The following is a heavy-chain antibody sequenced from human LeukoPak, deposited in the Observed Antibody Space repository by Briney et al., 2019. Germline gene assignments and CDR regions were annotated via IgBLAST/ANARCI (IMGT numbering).Heavy chain of an antibody. J-gene: IGHJ4*02. D-gene: IGHD3-22*01. CDR3: ASGVSEYYYDSSGYDY. CDR2: ISGIGSGGST. V-gene: IGHV3-23*01. Sequence: GGSLRLSCAASGFTFSSCAMSWVRQAPGKGLEWVSVISGIGSGGSTYYADSVKGRFTISRDNSKNTLYLQMNSLRAEDTAVYYCASGVSEYYYDSSGYDYWGQGTLVTVSS. CDR1: GFTFSSCA.